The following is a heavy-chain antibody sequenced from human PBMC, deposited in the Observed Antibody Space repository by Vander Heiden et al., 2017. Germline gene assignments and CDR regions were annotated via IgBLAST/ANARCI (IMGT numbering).Heavy chain of an antibody. D-gene: IGHD3-3*01. J-gene: IGHJ6*02. V-gene: IGHV3-49*05. CDR3: TRIGGSDTIFGADRRHYDLFLYGMDV. CDR1: GFTFGDYA. Sequence: EVQLVESGGGLVKPGRSLRLSCTASGFTFGDYAMSWFRQAPGKGLEWVGFIRSKAYGGTTEYAASVKGRFTISRDDSKSIAYLQMNSLKTEDTAVYYCTRIGGSDTIFGADRRHYDLFLYGMDVWGQGTTVTVSS. CDR2: IRSKAYGGTT.